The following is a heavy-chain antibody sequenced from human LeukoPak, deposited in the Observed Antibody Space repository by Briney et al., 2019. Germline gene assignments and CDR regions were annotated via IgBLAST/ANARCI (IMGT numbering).Heavy chain of an antibody. CDR2: FYYSGST. D-gene: IGHD3-22*01. V-gene: IGHV4-59*08. J-gene: IGHJ4*02. CDR1: GCSISSYY. CDR3: ARRASSGYYYLED. Sequence: PSETLSLTCSVSGCSISSYYWSWIRQPPGKGLELIGYFYYSGSTNYNPSLKSRVTISVDTSKNQFSLKLRSVTAADTAVYYCARRASSGYYYLEDWGQGTLVTVSS.